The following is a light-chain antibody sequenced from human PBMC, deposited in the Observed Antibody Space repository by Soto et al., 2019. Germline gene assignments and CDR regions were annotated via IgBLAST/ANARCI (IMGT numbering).Light chain of an antibody. CDR3: QQYNDWPNYT. CDR1: QSVGGN. V-gene: IGKV3-15*01. J-gene: IGKJ2*01. CDR2: ATS. Sequence: EIFMAQSPATLSVSAGERATLSCRASQSVGGNIAWYQQSPDQAPRLLIYATSTRATGIPARFSGRGSGTEFTLTISSLQSEDSAVYYCQQYNDWPNYTFGQGTKLEIK.